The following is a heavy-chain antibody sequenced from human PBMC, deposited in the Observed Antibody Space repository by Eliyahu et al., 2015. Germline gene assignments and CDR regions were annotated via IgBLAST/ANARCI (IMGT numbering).Heavy chain of an antibody. D-gene: IGHD4-17*01. J-gene: IGHJ6*02. CDR2: IDWDDDK. CDR1: GFSLSTSGMC. CDR3: ARMNVRGTVTTWPEGFYYYGMDV. V-gene: IGHV2-70*15. Sequence: QVTLRESGPALVKPTQTLTLTCTFSGFSLSTSGMCVSWIRQPPGKALEWLARIDWDDDKYYSTSLKTRLTISKDTSKNQVVLTMTNMDPVDTATYYCARMNVRGTVTTWPEGFYYYGMDVWGQGTTVTVSS.